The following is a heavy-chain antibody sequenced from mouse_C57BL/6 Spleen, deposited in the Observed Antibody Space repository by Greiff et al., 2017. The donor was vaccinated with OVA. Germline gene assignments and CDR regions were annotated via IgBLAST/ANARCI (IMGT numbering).Heavy chain of an antibody. CDR1: GYTFTDYN. V-gene: IGHV1-22*01. J-gene: IGHJ4*01. CDR3: AITNYKGSSYKEDMDD. D-gene: IGHD1-1*01. CDR2: INPNNGGT. Sequence: VQLQQSGPELVKPGASVKMSCKASGYTFTDYNMHWVKQSHGKSLEWIGYINPNNGGTSYNQKFKGKATLTVNKSSSTAYMELRSLTSEDAAVYYCAITNYKGSSYKEDMDDWGKGTAVTVSS.